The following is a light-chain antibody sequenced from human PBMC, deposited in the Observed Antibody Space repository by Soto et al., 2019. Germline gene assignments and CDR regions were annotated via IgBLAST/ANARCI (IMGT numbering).Light chain of an antibody. Sequence: EFVLTQSPGTLSLSPGERATLSCRASQSPSSSYFAWYQQKPGQAPRLLIYGVSSRATGIPDRFSGSWSGTDFTLTISILEPEDFALYFCQHYGTSPLTFGQGTKVEIK. CDR1: QSPSSSY. V-gene: IGKV3-20*01. CDR2: GVS. J-gene: IGKJ1*01. CDR3: QHYGTSPLT.